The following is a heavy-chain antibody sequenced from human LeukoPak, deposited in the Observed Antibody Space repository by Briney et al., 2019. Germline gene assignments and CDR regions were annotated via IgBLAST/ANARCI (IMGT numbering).Heavy chain of an antibody. CDR3: AKSGCSSTNCYLNF. J-gene: IGHJ4*02. Sequence: GESLRLSCAASGFTFSDYGMHWVRQAPGKGLEWVAVISHDGNSKYYTDSVKGRFTISRDNSKNTLYLQMNSLRAEDTAVYHCAKSGCSSTNCYLNFWGRGTLVIVSS. V-gene: IGHV3-30*18. CDR1: GFTFSDYG. D-gene: IGHD2-2*01. CDR2: ISHDGNSK.